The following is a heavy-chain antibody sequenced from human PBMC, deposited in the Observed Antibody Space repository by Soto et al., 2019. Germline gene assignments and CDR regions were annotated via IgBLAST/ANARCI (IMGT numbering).Heavy chain of an antibody. Sequence: ASVKVSCKASGYTFTSYAMHWVRQAPGQRLEWMGWINAGNGNTKYSQKFQGRVTITRDTSASTAYMELSSLRSEDTAVYYCERATKMYNWNDAPGYWGQGTLVNVSS. D-gene: IGHD1-20*01. CDR3: ERATKMYNWNDAPGY. V-gene: IGHV1-3*01. CDR1: GYTFTSYA. CDR2: INAGNGNT. J-gene: IGHJ4*02.